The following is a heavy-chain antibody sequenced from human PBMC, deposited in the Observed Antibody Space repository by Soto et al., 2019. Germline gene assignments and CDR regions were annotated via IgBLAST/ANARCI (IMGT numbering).Heavy chain of an antibody. Sequence: QVHLVQSGLEVKKPGASVSVSCRASGSTLTSYGISWVRQAPGQGFEWMGWISVNNGNTQYAQKFKGRVSMTTDTSTATVYMVVRSLRSGDTAVYYGARDGSYDSGDHWVGDSDRDIWGHGTMVTVSS. CDR2: ISVNNGNT. V-gene: IGHV1-18*01. D-gene: IGHD3-22*01. CDR1: GSTLTSYG. CDR3: ARDGSYDSGDHWVGDSDRDI. J-gene: IGHJ3*02.